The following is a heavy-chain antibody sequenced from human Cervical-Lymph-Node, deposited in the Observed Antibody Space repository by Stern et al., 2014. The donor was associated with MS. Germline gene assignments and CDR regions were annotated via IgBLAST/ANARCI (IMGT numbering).Heavy chain of an antibody. CDR3: ASAYSSSHYYFDY. CDR1: GFSFSRYA. V-gene: IGHV3-33*01. D-gene: IGHD6-13*01. Sequence: SVCGVVQPVWSLRLSCAASGFSFSRYAMHLVRQAPGKGLECVALIWYDGSNPYYADSVTGRFTISRDNFKNTLYLQMNSLRAEDTAVYYCASAYSSSHYYFDYWGQGTLVTVSS. CDR2: IWYDGSNP. J-gene: IGHJ4*02.